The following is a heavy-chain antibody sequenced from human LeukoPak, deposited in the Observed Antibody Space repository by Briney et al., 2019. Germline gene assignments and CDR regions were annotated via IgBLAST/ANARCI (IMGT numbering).Heavy chain of an antibody. D-gene: IGHD3-3*01. J-gene: IGHJ3*02. CDR2: IYYSGSA. Sequence: SETLSLTCAVYGGSFSGYYWSWIRQPPGKGLEWIGYIYYSGSANYHPSLKSRVTISVDTSKNRFSLRLSSVTAADTAVYYCARVAGVTIFGKAFDIWGQGTMVTVSS. CDR3: ARVAGVTIFGKAFDI. CDR1: GGSFSGYY. V-gene: IGHV4-59*01.